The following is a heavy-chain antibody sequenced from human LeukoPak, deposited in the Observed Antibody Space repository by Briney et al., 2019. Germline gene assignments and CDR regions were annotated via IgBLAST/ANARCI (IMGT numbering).Heavy chain of an antibody. CDR1: GFTFSSYG. D-gene: IGHD3-22*01. Sequence: GGSLRLSCAASGFTFSSYGMHWVRQAPGKGLEWVAVISYDGSNKYYADSVKGRFTISRDNSKNTLYLQMNSLRAEDTAVYYCAKGRSKSGYYSPCEYCGQGTLVTVSS. CDR2: ISYDGSNK. V-gene: IGHV3-30*18. CDR3: AKGRSKSGYYSPCEY. J-gene: IGHJ4*02.